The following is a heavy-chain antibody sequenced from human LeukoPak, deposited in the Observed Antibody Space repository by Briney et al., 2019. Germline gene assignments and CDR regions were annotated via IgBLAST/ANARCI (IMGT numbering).Heavy chain of an antibody. CDR2: IFTSGRT. Sequence: SETLSLTCTVSGGSISSYCWSWVRQSPGKGLEWIGYIFTSGRTDYNPSLKSRVTVSVDTSKNQLSMELRFLTAADTAVYYCATSHDVKTAPYDLWGQGTLVTVSS. J-gene: IGHJ5*02. CDR1: GGSISSYC. V-gene: IGHV4-4*09. D-gene: IGHD2-21*01. CDR3: ATSHDVKTAPYDL.